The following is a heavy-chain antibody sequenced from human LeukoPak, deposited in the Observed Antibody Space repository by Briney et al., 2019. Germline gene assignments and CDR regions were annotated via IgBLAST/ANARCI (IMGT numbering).Heavy chain of an antibody. J-gene: IGHJ4*02. CDR3: ARFGPHFYSGHGT. D-gene: IGHD4-23*01. CDR2: INPNSGGT. CDR1: GYTFTGCY. V-gene: IGHV1-2*02. Sequence: ASVKVSCKASGYTFTGCYMHWVRQAPGQGLEWMGWINPNSGGTNYAQKFQGRVTMTRDTSISTAYMELSRLRSDDTAVYYCARFGPHFYSGHGTWGQGTLVTVSS.